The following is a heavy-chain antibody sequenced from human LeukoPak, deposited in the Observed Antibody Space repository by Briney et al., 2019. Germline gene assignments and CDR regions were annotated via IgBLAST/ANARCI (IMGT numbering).Heavy chain of an antibody. CDR3: ATERLVGATHYYYYGMDV. D-gene: IGHD1-26*01. Sequence: ASVKVSCKVSGYTLTELSMRWVRQAPGKGLEWMGGFDPEDGETIYAQKFQGRVTMTEDTSTDTAYMELSSLRSEDTAVYYCATERLVGATHYYYYGMDVWGQGTTVTVSS. V-gene: IGHV1-24*01. J-gene: IGHJ6*02. CDR1: GYTLTELS. CDR2: FDPEDGET.